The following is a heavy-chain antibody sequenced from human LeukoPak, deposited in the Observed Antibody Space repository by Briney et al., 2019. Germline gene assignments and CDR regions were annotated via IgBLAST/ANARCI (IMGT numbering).Heavy chain of an antibody. J-gene: IGHJ5*02. D-gene: IGHD3-22*01. CDR1: GYTFTSYG. CDR2: ISAYNGNT. V-gene: IGHV1-18*01. Sequence: ASVKVSCKASGYTFTSYGISWVRQAPGQGLEWMGWISAYNGNTSYAQKLQGRVTMTTDTSTSTAYMELSSLRSEDAAVYYCARDNYDSSGYYYRWFDPWGQGTLVTVSS. CDR3: ARDNYDSSGYYYRWFDP.